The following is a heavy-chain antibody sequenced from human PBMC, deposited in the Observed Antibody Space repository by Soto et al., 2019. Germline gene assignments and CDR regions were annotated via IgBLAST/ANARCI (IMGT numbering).Heavy chain of an antibody. CDR2: VYHSGST. D-gene: IGHD6-13*01. V-gene: IGHV4-59*01. CDR1: GGSMRNYY. Sequence: PSETLSLTCSVSGGSMRNYYGNWIRQPPGRGLEWIGYVYHSGSTNYNPSLKSRVSMSVDVSRNHFSLTLHSVTAADTAVYFCTSSYSPSSSPDYWGQGTLVTVSS. CDR3: TSSYSPSSSPDY. J-gene: IGHJ4*02.